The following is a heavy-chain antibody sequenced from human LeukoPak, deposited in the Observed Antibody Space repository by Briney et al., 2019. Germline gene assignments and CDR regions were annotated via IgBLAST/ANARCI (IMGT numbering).Heavy chain of an antibody. V-gene: IGHV4-38-2*02. J-gene: IGHJ3*02. CDR3: ARDGVLTTVTTDAFDI. Sequence: PSETLSLTCTVSGYSISSGYYWGWIRPPPGKGLEWIGSIYHSGSTYYNPSLKSRVTISVDTSKNQFSLKLSSVTAADTAVYYCARDGVLTTVTTDAFDIWGQGTMVTVSS. D-gene: IGHD4-17*01. CDR2: IYHSGST. CDR1: GYSISSGYY.